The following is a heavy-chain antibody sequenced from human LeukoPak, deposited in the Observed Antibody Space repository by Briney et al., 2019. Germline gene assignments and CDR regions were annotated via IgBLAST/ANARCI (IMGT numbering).Heavy chain of an antibody. V-gene: IGHV1-18*01. J-gene: IGHJ4*02. D-gene: IGHD5-24*01. CDR1: GYTFTSYG. CDR2: ISAYNGDT. CDR3: ARVRWLPDPYYFDY. Sequence: ASVKVSCKASGYTFTSYGISWVRQAPGQGLEWMGWISAYNGDTNYAQKLQGRVTMTTDTSTSTAYMELRGLRSDDTAVYYCARVRWLPDPYYFDYWGQGTLVTVSS.